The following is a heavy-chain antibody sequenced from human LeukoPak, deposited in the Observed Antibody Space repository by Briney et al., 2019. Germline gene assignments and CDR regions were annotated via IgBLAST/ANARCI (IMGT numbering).Heavy chain of an antibody. CDR2: ISAYNGNT. D-gene: IGHD2-21*02. Sequence: GASVKVSCKASGCTFTSYGISWVRQAPGQGLEWMGWISAYNGNTNYAQKLQGRVTMTTDTSTSTAYMELRSLRSDDTAVYYCARFGAYCGGDCYYYYGMDVWGQGTTVTVSS. CDR1: GCTFTSYG. V-gene: IGHV1-18*01. J-gene: IGHJ6*02. CDR3: ARFGAYCGGDCYYYYGMDV.